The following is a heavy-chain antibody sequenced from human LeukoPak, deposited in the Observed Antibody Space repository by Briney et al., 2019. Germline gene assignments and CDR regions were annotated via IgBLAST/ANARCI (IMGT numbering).Heavy chain of an antibody. CDR3: ARAKYDLWSGYYAGGFDY. CDR2: ILYDGSNR. J-gene: IGHJ4*02. V-gene: IGHV3-30*04. Sequence: GGSLRLSCAASGLTFSNHAMHWVRQAPGKGREWVAVILYDGSNRYYADSVNGLFTISRDNSKNMLYLQMNSLRLEDTAVYYCARAKYDLWSGYYAGGFDYWGQGTVVTVAS. D-gene: IGHD3-3*01. CDR1: GLTFSNHA.